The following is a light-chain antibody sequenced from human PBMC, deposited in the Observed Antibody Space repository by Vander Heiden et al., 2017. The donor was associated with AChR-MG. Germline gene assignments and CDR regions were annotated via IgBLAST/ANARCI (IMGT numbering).Light chain of an antibody. Sequence: VLPLSPGTPSLSTSERATLSCWASQSVSTSYVAWFQQKPGQAPRLLNYGASRRATGLPDRFSGRGSGEDIPLISRRMEPEDVAVYYCQQYGSSPWTFGQGTKVEIK. CDR3: QQYGSSPWT. J-gene: IGKJ1*01. CDR1: QSVSTSY. V-gene: IGKV3-20*01. CDR2: GAS.